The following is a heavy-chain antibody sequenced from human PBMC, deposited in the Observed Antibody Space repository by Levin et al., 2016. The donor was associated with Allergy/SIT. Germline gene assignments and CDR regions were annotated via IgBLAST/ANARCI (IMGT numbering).Heavy chain of an antibody. CDR3: ARQHCSGGSCYSSFFDY. CDR2: IDPSDSYT. J-gene: IGHJ4*02. V-gene: IGHV5-10-1*01. Sequence: VRQMPGKGLEWMGRIDPSDSYTNYSPSFQGHVTISADKSTSTAYLQWSSLKASDTAMYYCARQHCSGGSCYSSFFDYWGQGTLVTVSS. D-gene: IGHD2-15*01.